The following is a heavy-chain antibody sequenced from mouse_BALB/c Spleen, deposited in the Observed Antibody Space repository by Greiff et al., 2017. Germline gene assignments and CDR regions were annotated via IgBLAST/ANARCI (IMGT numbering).Heavy chain of an antibody. V-gene: IGHV5-17*02. Sequence: EVMLVESGGGLVQPGGSRKLSCAASGFTFSSFGMHWVRQAPEKGLEWVAYISSGSSTIYYADTVKGRFTISRDNPKNTLFLQMTSLRSEDTAMYYCARSGYGNHYAMDDWGQGTSVTVSS. CDR3: ARSGYGNHYAMDD. CDR2: ISSGSSTI. CDR1: GFTFSSFG. D-gene: IGHD2-10*02. J-gene: IGHJ4*01.